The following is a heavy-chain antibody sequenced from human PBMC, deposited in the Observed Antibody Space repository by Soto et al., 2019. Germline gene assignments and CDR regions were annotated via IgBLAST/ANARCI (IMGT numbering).Heavy chain of an antibody. D-gene: IGHD2-15*01. J-gene: IGHJ3*02. Sequence: PGGSMRLSYTASGFIVSDTYVNWVRQAPGKGLEWVSVISNRGDTHYADSVRGRFSLSRDISDNTLHLQMNNLRVEDTAVYYCAREPRYCRGGSCSITGDAYAIWGQGTMVTVSS. V-gene: IGHV3-66*01. CDR3: AREPRYCRGGSCSITGDAYAI. CDR2: ISNRGDT. CDR1: GFIVSDTY.